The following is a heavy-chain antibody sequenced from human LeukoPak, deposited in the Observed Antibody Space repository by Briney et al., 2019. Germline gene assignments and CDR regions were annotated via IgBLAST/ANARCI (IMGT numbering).Heavy chain of an antibody. CDR3: ARSGPLYSSSWYRPFDY. CDR2: IIPIFGTA. D-gene: IGHD6-13*01. CDR1: GGTFSSYA. V-gene: IGHV1-69*13. Sequence: ASVKVSCKASGGTFSSYAISWVRQAPGQGLEWMGGIIPIFGTANYAQKFQGRVTITADESTSTAYMELSSLRSEDTAVYYCARSGPLYSSSWYRPFDYWGQGTLVTVSS. J-gene: IGHJ4*02.